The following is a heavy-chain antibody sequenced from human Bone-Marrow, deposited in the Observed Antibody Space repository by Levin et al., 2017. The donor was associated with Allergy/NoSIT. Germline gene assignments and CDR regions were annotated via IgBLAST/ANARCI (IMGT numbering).Heavy chain of an antibody. CDR1: GFTFSSYW. CDR3: ARDCSSGWYAY. Sequence: SCAASGFTFSSYWMSWVRQAPGKGLEWVANIKQDGSEKYYVDSVKGRFTISRDNAKNSLYLQMNSLRAEDTAVYYCARDCSSGWYAYWGQGTLVTVSS. J-gene: IGHJ4*02. V-gene: IGHV3-7*04. D-gene: IGHD6-19*01. CDR2: IKQDGSEK.